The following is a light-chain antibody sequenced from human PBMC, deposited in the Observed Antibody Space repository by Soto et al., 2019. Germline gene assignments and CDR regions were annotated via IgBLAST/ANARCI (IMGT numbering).Light chain of an antibody. CDR3: QQHCSTPLT. V-gene: IGKV3-20*01. CDR2: GAS. J-gene: IGKJ4*01. CDR1: QSVRSSH. Sequence: EIVLTPFTGPLSLSLGERATLSCRASQSVRSSHLAWYQQMPGQSPRLLIYGASNRATGITDRFIGSGSGTNFTLTTSRLVPHDFIVVYCQQHCSTPLTFGRGTKVDIK.